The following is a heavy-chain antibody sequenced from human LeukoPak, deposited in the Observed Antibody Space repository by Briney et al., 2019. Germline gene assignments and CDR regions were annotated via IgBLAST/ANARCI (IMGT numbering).Heavy chain of an antibody. V-gene: IGHV3-33*01. J-gene: IGHJ6*02. CDR2: IWYDGSNK. CDR3: AAGYSSSWYWGGDYYYGMDV. CDR1: GFTFSNYG. Sequence: PGGSLRLSCAASGFTFSNYGMHWVRQAPGKGLEWVAVIWYDGSNKYYADSVKGRFTISRDNSKNTLYLQMNSLRAEDTAVYYCAAGYSSSWYWGGDYYYGMDVWGQGTTVTVSS. D-gene: IGHD6-13*01.